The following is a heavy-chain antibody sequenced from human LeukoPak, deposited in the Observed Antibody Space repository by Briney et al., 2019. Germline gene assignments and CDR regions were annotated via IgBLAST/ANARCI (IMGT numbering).Heavy chain of an antibody. J-gene: IGHJ4*02. D-gene: IGHD1-14*01. CDR3: ARSAEARGDY. CDR1: GGSFSGYY. Sequence: SETLSLTCDVYGGSFSGYYWSWIRQPPGKGLEWIGEINHSGSTNYNPSLKSRVTISVDTSKNQFSLKLSSVTAADTAVYYCARSAEARGDYWGQGTLVTVSS. CDR2: INHSGST. V-gene: IGHV4-34*01.